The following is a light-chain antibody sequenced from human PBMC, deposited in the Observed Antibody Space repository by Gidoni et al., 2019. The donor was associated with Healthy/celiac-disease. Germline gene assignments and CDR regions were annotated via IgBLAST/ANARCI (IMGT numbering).Light chain of an antibody. CDR3: QQRSNWLRDT. CDR2: DAS. V-gene: IGKV3-11*01. CDR1: QSVSSY. J-gene: IGKJ2*01. Sequence: EIVLTQSPATLFLSPGERATLSCRASQSVSSYLAWYQQKPGQAPRLLIYDASNRATGIPARFSGSGSGTDFTLTISSLEPEDCAVYYCQQRSNWLRDTFGQGTKLEIK.